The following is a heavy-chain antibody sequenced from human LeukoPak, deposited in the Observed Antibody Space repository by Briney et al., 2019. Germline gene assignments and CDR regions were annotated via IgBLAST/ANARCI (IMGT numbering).Heavy chain of an antibody. V-gene: IGHV3-30-3*01. CDR1: GFTFSTYA. J-gene: IGHJ6*03. CDR2: ISYNGTNK. D-gene: IGHD2-8*01. CDR3: ARVVPYYYYYYMDV. Sequence: GGSLRLSCAASGFTFSTYAIHWVRQAPGKGLEWVAVISYNGTNKYYTDSVKGRFTISRDNSKNTLYLQMNSLRADDTAVYYCARVVPYYYYYYMDVWGKGTTVIVSS.